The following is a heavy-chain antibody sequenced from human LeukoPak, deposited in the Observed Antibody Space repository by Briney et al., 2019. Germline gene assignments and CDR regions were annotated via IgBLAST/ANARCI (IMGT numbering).Heavy chain of an antibody. D-gene: IGHD2-2*01. V-gene: IGHV3-7*01. CDR3: ARPPGGYCSSTSCYEGPNWFDP. J-gene: IGHJ5*02. Sequence: GGSLRLSCAASRFTFSNYWMSWVRQAPGKGLEWVANINQDGSEKYYVDSVKGRFTISRDNAKNSLYLQMNSLRAEDTAVYYCARPPGGYCSSTSCYEGPNWFDPWGQGTLVTVSS. CDR2: INQDGSEK. CDR1: RFTFSNYW.